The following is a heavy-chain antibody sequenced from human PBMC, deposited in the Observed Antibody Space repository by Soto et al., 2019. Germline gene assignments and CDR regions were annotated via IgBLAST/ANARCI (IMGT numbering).Heavy chain of an antibody. J-gene: IGHJ4*02. V-gene: IGHV3-53*01. Sequence: PGRSLRLSCAGSGFTVSNNYMSWVRQAPGKGLEGVSVIYSGGYTAYGDSVKGRFTISRDNSKDTLFLQMNSLRAEDTALYYCEKAVEPTTQYFDDWGQGTLVTVSS. CDR1: GFTVSNNY. CDR3: EKAVEPTTQYFDD. CDR2: IYSGGYT. D-gene: IGHD1-26*01.